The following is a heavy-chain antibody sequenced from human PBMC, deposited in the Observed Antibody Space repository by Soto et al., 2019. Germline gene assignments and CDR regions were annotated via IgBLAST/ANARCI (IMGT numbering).Heavy chain of an antibody. CDR2: IYSGGST. Sequence: EVQLVESGGGLVQPGGSLRLSCAASGFTVSSNYMSWVRQAPGKGLEWVSVIYSGGSTYYADSVKGRFTISRDNSKSTLYLQMNSLRAEDTAVYYCARSFLEWLPKSYYFDYWGQGTLVTVSS. V-gene: IGHV3-66*01. CDR3: ARSFLEWLPKSYYFDY. D-gene: IGHD3-3*02. J-gene: IGHJ4*02. CDR1: GFTVSSNY.